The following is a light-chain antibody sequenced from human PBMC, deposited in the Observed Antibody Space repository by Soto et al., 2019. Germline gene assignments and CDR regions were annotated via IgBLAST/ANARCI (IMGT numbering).Light chain of an antibody. Sequence: DVVMTQSPVSLTVTLGQPASISCRSSQSLVHSDGSTYLHWFQQRPGQSPRRLIHKVSTRDSGVPDRFSGTGSGTHFTLKISRVEAEDIGDYFCMPCTHWPYTFGHGTKLEI. CDR2: KVS. J-gene: IGKJ2*01. CDR1: QSLVHSDGSTY. V-gene: IGKV2-30*02. CDR3: MPCTHWPYT.